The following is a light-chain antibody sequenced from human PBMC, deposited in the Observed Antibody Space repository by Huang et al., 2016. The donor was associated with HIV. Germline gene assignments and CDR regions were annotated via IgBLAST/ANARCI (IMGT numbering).Light chain of an antibody. V-gene: IGKV1-39*01. CDR3: QQSRSLPRT. CDR2: AAS. Sequence: EIQLTQSPSSLSASVGDGITITCRASENIVYSLSWFRQRPGRAPEALIYAASRLHAGVPLKCSASGSGANFTLSIDGLGPEDFATYYCQQSRSLPRTYGGGTKVDI. CDR1: ENIVYS. J-gene: IGKJ4*01.